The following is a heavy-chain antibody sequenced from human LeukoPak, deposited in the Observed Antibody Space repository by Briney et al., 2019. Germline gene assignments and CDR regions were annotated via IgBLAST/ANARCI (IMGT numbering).Heavy chain of an antibody. J-gene: IGHJ6*03. CDR2: ISAYNGYT. Sequence: VASVKVSCKASGYSFTSYGISWVRQAPGQGLEWMGWISAYNGYTSYAQKIQGRGTLTTETSTSTAYMELRSLRSDDTAVYYCARGAQYYDFWSGRHNAHYYYYMDVWGKGTTVTVSS. V-gene: IGHV1-18*01. D-gene: IGHD3-3*01. CDR3: ARGAQYYDFWSGRHNAHYYYYMDV. CDR1: GYSFTSYG.